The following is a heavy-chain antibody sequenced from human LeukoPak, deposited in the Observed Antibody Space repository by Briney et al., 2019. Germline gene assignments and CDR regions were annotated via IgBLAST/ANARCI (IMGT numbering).Heavy chain of an antibody. CDR1: GGSISSYY. Sequence: SETLSLTCTVSGGSISSYYWSWLRQPPGKGLEWIGYIYYSGSTNYNPSLKSRVTLSVDTSKNQFSLKLSSVTAADTAVYYCARDSGFTLDAFDIWGQGTMVTVSS. CDR3: ARDSGFTLDAFDI. J-gene: IGHJ3*02. CDR2: IYYSGST. D-gene: IGHD5-12*01. V-gene: IGHV4-59*12.